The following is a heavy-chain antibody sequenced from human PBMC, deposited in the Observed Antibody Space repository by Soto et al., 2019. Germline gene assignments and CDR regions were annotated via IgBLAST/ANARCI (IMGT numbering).Heavy chain of an antibody. Sequence: EVHLVESGGGLVQPGGSLRLSCAASGFTLSSYSLNWVRQAPGKGLEWVSYISTSGSLILYEDSVKGRFTISRDNGKNSLYLQMNSLRVEDTALYFGVRDADVVPPGHHMVHGEYWGQGTMVTVSS. D-gene: IGHD2-21*01. CDR3: VRDADVVPPGHHMVHGEY. CDR1: GFTLSSYS. J-gene: IGHJ4*02. CDR2: ISTSGSLI. V-gene: IGHV3-48*01.